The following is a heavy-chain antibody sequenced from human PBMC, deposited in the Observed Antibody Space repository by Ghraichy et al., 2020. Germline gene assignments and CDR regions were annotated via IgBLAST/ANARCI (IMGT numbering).Heavy chain of an antibody. Sequence: ESLNISCTVSGHSISSGYYWGWIRQPPGKGLEWIGSIYHSGSTYYNPSLKSRVTISVDTSKNQFSLKLSSVTAADTAVYYCARSSSLRTYGMDVWGQGTTVTVSS. CDR3: ARSSSLRTYGMDV. CDR2: IYHSGST. V-gene: IGHV4-38-2*02. D-gene: IGHD6-13*01. CDR1: GHSISSGYY. J-gene: IGHJ6*02.